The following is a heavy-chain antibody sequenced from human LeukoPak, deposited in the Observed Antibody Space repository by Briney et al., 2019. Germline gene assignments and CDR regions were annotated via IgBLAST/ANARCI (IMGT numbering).Heavy chain of an antibody. CDR3: ARSSYCGGDCYTPYYFDY. D-gene: IGHD2-21*02. CDR2: IIPILGIA. CDR1: GGTFSSYA. V-gene: IGHV1-69*04. Sequence: ASVKVSCKASGGTFSSYAISWVRQAPGQGLEWMGRIIPILGIANYAQKFQGRVTITGDKSTSTAYMELSSLRSEDTAVYYCARSSYCGGDCYTPYYFDYWGQGTLVTVSS. J-gene: IGHJ4*02.